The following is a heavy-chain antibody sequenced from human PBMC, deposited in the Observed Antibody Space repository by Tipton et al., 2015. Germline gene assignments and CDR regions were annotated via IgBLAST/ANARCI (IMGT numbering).Heavy chain of an antibody. Sequence: SLRLSCAASGFSFSSYAMNWVRQAPGKGLEWVAVIWYDGSNKYYADSVKGRFTISRDNSKNTLYLQMNSLRPEDTAVYYCAKPITVDPYCYYYGMDVWGQGTTVTVSS. CDR3: AKPITVDPYCYYYGMDV. CDR1: GFSFSSYA. V-gene: IGHV3-30*18. D-gene: IGHD4-23*01. J-gene: IGHJ6*02. CDR2: IWYDGSNK.